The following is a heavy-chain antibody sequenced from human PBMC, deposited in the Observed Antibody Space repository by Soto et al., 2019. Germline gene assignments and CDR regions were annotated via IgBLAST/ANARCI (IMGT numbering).Heavy chain of an antibody. CDR3: ARAPGYYDSSGSDFIDY. V-gene: IGHV4-30-4*01. CDR2: IYYSGST. D-gene: IGHD3-22*01. CDR1: GGSISSGDYY. Sequence: SETLSLTCTVSGGSISSGDYYWSWIRQPPGKGLEWIGYIYYSGSTYYNPSLKSRVTISVDTSKNQFSLKLSSVTAADTAVYYCARAPGYYDSSGSDFIDYWGPGTLVTVSS. J-gene: IGHJ4*02.